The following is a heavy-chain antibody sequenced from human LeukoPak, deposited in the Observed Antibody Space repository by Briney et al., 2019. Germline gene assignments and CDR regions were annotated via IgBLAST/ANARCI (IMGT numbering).Heavy chain of an antibody. V-gene: IGHV3-23*01. D-gene: IGHD1-14*01. CDR2: ISGTTSGT. Sequence: PGGSLRFSCAASGFTFSTCAMSWVRQAPGKGLEWVSGISGTTSGTYYADSVKGRFTISRDNSKNTLFLQVNSLRAEDTAVYYCAKVRTYFYHGLDVWGQGTTVTVSS. CDR1: GFTFSTCA. CDR3: AKVRTYFYHGLDV. J-gene: IGHJ6*02.